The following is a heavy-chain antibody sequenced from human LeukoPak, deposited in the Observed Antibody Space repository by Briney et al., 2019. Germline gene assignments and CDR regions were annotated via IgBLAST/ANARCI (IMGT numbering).Heavy chain of an antibody. D-gene: IGHD1-1*01. CDR1: GFTFSGYA. Sequence: GGSLRLSCAASGFTFSGYAMNWVRQAPGKGLEWVSHIYSSDTTYADSVKGRFTISRDNAKNSLYLQMNSLRDEDTAVYYCARATPRAPGHFDYWGQGILVTVSS. CDR2: IYSSDTT. J-gene: IGHJ4*02. V-gene: IGHV3-48*02. CDR3: ARATPRAPGHFDY.